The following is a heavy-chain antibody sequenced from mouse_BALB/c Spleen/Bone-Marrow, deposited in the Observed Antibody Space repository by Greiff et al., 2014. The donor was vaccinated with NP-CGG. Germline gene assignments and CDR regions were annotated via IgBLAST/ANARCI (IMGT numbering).Heavy chain of an antibody. CDR3: AETGTRYYFDY. D-gene: IGHD4-1*01. J-gene: IGHJ2*01. Sequence: EVQLQQSGPGLVKPSQSLSLTCTVTGYSITSDYAWNWIRQFPGNKLEWMGYISYSGTTSYNPSLKSRISITRDTSKNQFFLQLNSVTTEDTATYYCAETGTRYYFDYWGQGTTLTVSS. V-gene: IGHV3-2*02. CDR1: GYSITSDYA. CDR2: ISYSGTT.